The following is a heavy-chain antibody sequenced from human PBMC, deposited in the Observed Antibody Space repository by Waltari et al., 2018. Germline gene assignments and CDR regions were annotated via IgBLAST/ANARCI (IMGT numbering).Heavy chain of an antibody. CDR2: IDWDDDK. J-gene: IGHJ4*02. CDR3: ARSFYSSSPDFDY. Sequence: QVTLKESGPALVKPTQTLTLTCTFSGFSLSTSGMRVSWIRQPPGKALEWLARIDWDDDKFYSTSLKTRLTISKDTSKKQVVLTMTTMDPVDTATYYCARSFYSSSPDFDYWSQGTLVTVSS. V-gene: IGHV2-70*04. CDR1: GFSLSTSGMR. D-gene: IGHD6-6*01.